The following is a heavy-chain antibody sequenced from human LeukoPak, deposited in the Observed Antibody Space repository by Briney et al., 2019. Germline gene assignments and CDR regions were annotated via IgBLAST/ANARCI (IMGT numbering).Heavy chain of an antibody. J-gene: IGHJ4*02. Sequence: GESLRLSCAVSGFTFSDHSMNWVRQAPGKGPEWVSFISSTGNYIYYADSVKGRFTISRDNAKNSVDLQMNSLRAEDTAVYYCARGLCGGDCYDYWGQGTLVTVSS. CDR1: GFTFSDHS. CDR3: ARGLCGGDCYDY. D-gene: IGHD2-21*01. V-gene: IGHV3-21*01. CDR2: ISSTGNYI.